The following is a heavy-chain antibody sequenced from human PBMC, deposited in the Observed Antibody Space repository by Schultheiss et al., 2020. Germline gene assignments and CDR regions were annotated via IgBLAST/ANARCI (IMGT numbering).Heavy chain of an antibody. CDR2: INHSGST. D-gene: IGHD3-16*02. CDR1: GGSFSGYY. V-gene: IGHV4-34*01. J-gene: IGHJ6*03. CDR3: ARDRGITFGGVIVTIYYYYYMDV. Sequence: SETLSLTCAVYGGSFSGYYWSWIRQPAGKGLEWIGEINHSGSTYYNPSLKSRVTISVDTSKNQFSLKLSSVTAADTAVYYCARDRGITFGGVIVTIYYYYYMDVWGKGTTVTVSS.